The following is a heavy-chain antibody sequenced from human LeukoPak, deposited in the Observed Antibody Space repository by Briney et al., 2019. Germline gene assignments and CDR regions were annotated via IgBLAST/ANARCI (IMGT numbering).Heavy chain of an antibody. V-gene: IGHV1-2*02. D-gene: IGHD2-21*01. Sequence: RASVKVSCKASGYTFSDNYIHWVRQAPGQGLEWMGWINPTSGGTEYAQKFQGRVTMTRDTSITTTYMELSRLTSDDTAVYYCARACAGGESFDYWGQGNLVTVSS. CDR3: ARACAGGESFDY. CDR2: INPTSGGT. J-gene: IGHJ4*02. CDR1: GYTFSDNY.